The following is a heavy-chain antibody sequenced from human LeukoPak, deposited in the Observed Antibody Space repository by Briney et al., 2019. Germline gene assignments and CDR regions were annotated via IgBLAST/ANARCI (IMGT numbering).Heavy chain of an antibody. V-gene: IGHV1-18*01. CDR2: ISAYNGNP. Sequence: GASVKVSCKASGYTFTSYGISWVRQAPGQGLEWMGWISAYNGNPNYAQKLQGRVTMTTDTSTSTAYMELRSLRSDDTAVYYCARDDCSSTSCHTGQNNWFDPWGQGTLVTVSS. J-gene: IGHJ5*02. CDR1: GYTFTSYG. D-gene: IGHD2-2*01. CDR3: ARDDCSSTSCHTGQNNWFDP.